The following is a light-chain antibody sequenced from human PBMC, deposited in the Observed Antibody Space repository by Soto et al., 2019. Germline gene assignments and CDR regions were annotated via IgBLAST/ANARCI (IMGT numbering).Light chain of an antibody. CDR1: SSDVGGYNY. V-gene: IGLV2-14*01. Sequence: QSVLTQPASVSGSPGQSITISCTGTSSDVGGYNYVSWYQQHPGKAPKLMIYDVSNRPSGVSNRFSGSKSGHTASLTISGLQAEDEADYYCSSYTSSSPYVFGTGTKLTVL. CDR3: SSYTSSSPYV. J-gene: IGLJ1*01. CDR2: DVS.